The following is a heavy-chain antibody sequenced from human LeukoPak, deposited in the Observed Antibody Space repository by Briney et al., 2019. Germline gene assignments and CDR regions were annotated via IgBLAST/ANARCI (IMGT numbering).Heavy chain of an antibody. CDR2: IIPIFGTA. D-gene: IGHD1-26*01. CDR3: ARESETIVGVIDY. Sequence: SVKVSCKASGGTFSSYAISWVRQAPGQGLEWMGGIIPIFGTANYAQKFQGRVTITADESTSTAYMELSSLRSEDTAVYYRARESETIVGVIDYWGQGTLVTVSS. V-gene: IGHV1-69*13. CDR1: GGTFSSYA. J-gene: IGHJ4*02.